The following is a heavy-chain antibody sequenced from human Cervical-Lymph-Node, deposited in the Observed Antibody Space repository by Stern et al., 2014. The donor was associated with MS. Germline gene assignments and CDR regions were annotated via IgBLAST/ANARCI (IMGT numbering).Heavy chain of an antibody. CDR2: IDWDDDK. J-gene: IGHJ3*02. V-gene: IGHV2-70*04. CDR1: GFPLSTSGMR. CDR3: ARHSSEGAFDI. Sequence: QVTLRESGPALVKPTQTLTLTCTFSGFPLSTSGMRVSWIRQPPGKALEWLAPIDWDDDKFYSTSLKTRLTISKDTSKNQVVLTMTNMDPVDTATYYCARHSSEGAFDIWGQGTMVTVSS. D-gene: IGHD6-25*01.